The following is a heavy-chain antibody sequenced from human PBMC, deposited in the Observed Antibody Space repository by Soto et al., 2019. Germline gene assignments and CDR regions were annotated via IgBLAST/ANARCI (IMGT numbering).Heavy chain of an antibody. V-gene: IGHV3-11*05. Sequence: QVQLVESGGGLVKPGGSLRLSCAASGFTFSDYYMRWIRQAPGKGLEWVSYINSSSSYTNYADSVKGRFTISRDNAKNSLYLQMNSLRAEDTAVYYCARIITAAGGRRYFDLWGRGTLVTGSS. CDR1: GFTFSDYY. J-gene: IGHJ2*01. CDR3: ARIITAAGGRRYFDL. CDR2: INSSSSYT. D-gene: IGHD6-13*01.